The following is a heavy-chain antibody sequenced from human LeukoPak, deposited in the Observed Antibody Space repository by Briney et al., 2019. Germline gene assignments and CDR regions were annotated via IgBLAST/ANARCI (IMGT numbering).Heavy chain of an antibody. CDR1: GGTFSSYT. J-gene: IGHJ4*02. V-gene: IGHV1-69*02. Sequence: SVTVSCKASGGTFSSYTISWVRQAPGQGLEWMGRIIPILGIANYAQKFQGRVTITADKSTSTAYMELSSLRSEDTAVYYCARAAVAGREVFAYWGQGTLVTVSS. CDR3: ARAAVAGREVFAY. CDR2: IIPILGIA. D-gene: IGHD6-19*01.